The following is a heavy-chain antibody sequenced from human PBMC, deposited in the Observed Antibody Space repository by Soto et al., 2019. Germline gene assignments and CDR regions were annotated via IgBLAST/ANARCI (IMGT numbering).Heavy chain of an antibody. D-gene: IGHD4-4*01. J-gene: IGHJ6*02. CDR1: GGSISGSSCY. Sequence: SETLSLTCTVSGGSISGSSCYWDWIRQPPGKGLEWIGSIYYSGATYYNPSLKSRVTISVDTSTNQFSLRLSSVTAADTAVYYCARDYSVRGPYYYSMDVWGQGTTVTVSS. CDR3: ARDYSVRGPYYYSMDV. CDR2: IYYSGAT. V-gene: IGHV4-39*02.